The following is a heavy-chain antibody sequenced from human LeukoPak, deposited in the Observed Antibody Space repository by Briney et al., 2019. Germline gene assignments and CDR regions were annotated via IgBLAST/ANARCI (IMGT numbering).Heavy chain of an antibody. D-gene: IGHD3-22*01. CDR2: ISYDRSNK. Sequence: GGSLRLSCAASGFTFSSYAMHWVRQAPGKGLERVGVISYDRSNKYYADSVKGRFTISRDNSKNTLYLQMNSLRAEDTAVYYCARDWSDYYDSSGFFDYWGQGTLVTVSS. J-gene: IGHJ4*02. V-gene: IGHV3-30*01. CDR1: GFTFSSYA. CDR3: ARDWSDYYDSSGFFDY.